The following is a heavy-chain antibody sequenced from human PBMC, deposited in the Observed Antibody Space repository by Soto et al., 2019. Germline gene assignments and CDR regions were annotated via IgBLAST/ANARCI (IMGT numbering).Heavy chain of an antibody. J-gene: IGHJ4*02. V-gene: IGHV3-30-3*01. CDR1: GFTFSSYA. CDR3: ARLPGNSPFDY. CDR2: ISYDGSNK. D-gene: IGHD4-4*01. Sequence: QVQLVESGGGVVQPGRSLRLSCAASGFTFSSYAMHWVRQAPGKGLEWVAVISYDGSNKYYADSVKGRFTISRDNSKNTLYLQMNSLRAEDTAVYYCARLPGNSPFDYWGQGTLVTVSS.